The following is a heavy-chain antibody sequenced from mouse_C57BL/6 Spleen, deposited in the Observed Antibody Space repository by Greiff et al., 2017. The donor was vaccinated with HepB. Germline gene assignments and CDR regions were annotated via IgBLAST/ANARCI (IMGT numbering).Heavy chain of an antibody. J-gene: IGHJ4*01. D-gene: IGHD1-1*01. CDR1: GFNIKNTY. CDR3: ARNHPVVVDNAMDY. CDR2: IDPANGNT. Sequence: VQLKESVAELVRPGASVKLSCTASGFNIKNTYMHWVKQRPEQGLEWIGRIDPANGNTKYAPKFQGKATITADTSSNTAYLQLSSLTSEDTAIYYCARNHPVVVDNAMDYWGQGTSVTVSS. V-gene: IGHV14-3*01.